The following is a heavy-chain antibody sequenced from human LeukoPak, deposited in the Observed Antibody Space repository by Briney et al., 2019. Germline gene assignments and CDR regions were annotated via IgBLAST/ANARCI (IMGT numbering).Heavy chain of an antibody. CDR2: ISSSSSTI. CDR1: GFTFSSYS. D-gene: IGHD6-13*01. J-gene: IGHJ4*02. V-gene: IGHV3-48*02. Sequence: GGSLRLSCAASGFTFSSYSMNWVRQAPGKGLEWVSYISSSSSTIYYADSVKGRFTISRDNAKNPLYLQMNSLRDEDTAVYYCAGGYGSSWYSPYFDYWGQGTLVTVSS. CDR3: AGGYGSSWYSPYFDY.